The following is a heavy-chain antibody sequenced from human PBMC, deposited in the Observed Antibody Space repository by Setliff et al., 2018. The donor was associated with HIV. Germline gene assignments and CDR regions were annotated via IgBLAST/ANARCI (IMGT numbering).Heavy chain of an antibody. CDR2: IYTSGST. V-gene: IGHV4-61*02. Sequence: PSETLSLTCTVSGGSISGGSYYWGWIRQPAGKGLEWIGRIYTSGSTHYNPSLESRVTMSVDTSKNQFSLKLSSVTAADTAVYYCARGTGYYYDSSGSNCFDPWGQGTLVTVSS. CDR1: GGSISGGSYY. D-gene: IGHD3-22*01. CDR3: ARGTGYYYDSSGSNCFDP. J-gene: IGHJ5*02.